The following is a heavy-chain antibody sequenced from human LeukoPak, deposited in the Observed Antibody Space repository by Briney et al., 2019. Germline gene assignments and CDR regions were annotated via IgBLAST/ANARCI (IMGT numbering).Heavy chain of an antibody. CDR2: LYTNGST. CDR1: GGSISSDNYY. V-gene: IGHV4-61*02. Sequence: SQTLSLTCTVSGGSISSDNYYWSWLRQPDGQGLEWIGSLYTNGSTNYNPPPKRRLTISVVTSKNQFSLKLSSVTAADTAVYYCARNIPARPQDYWGQGTLVTVSS. J-gene: IGHJ4*02. CDR3: ARNIPARPQDY. D-gene: IGHD6-6*01.